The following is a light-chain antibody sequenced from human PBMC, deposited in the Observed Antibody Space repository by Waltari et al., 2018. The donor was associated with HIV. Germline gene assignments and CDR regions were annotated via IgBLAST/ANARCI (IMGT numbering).Light chain of an antibody. CDR3: QEYNNWPWP. CDR1: ESVSSN. V-gene: IGKV3-15*01. J-gene: IGKJ1*01. Sequence: EIVLTQSPATLSVSPGDRVTLSCRASESVSSNLAWYQQKPGKAPRLVFYGASSRATGIPDRFSGSGSGTEFTLTISSLQSEDFAVYYCQEYNNWPWPFGQGTKVEIK. CDR2: GAS.